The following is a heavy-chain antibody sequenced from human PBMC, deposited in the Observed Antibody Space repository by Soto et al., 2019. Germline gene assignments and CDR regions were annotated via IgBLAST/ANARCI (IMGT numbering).Heavy chain of an antibody. CDR1: GFTFSSYG. Sequence: QVQLVESGGGVVQPGRSLTLSCAVSGFTFSSYGMHWVRQAPGKGLEWVAHISYEGSNEHYVDFVKGRFTISRDNSKNKLNLQMNSLRAEDTAVYYGAKDTSYHDRSVYYRVYYWGQGTLVTVSS. V-gene: IGHV3-30*18. D-gene: IGHD3-22*01. CDR3: AKDTSYHDRSVYYRVYY. CDR2: ISYEGSNE. J-gene: IGHJ4*02.